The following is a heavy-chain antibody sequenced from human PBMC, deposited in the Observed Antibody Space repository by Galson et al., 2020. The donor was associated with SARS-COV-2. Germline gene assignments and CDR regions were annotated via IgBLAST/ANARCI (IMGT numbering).Heavy chain of an antibody. CDR2: VYNTGAT. D-gene: IGHD1-26*01. V-gene: IGHV4-4*07. J-gene: IGHJ4*02. Sequence: ETSETLSLTCTVSGGSLTNYYWTWIRQSAGKGLEWIGRVYNTGATNYNPSLKSRVTMSVDTSKNQFSLKLRSVTAADTALYYCAREESGDYSFDYWGQGALVTVSS. CDR3: AREESGDYSFDY. CDR1: GGSLTNYY.